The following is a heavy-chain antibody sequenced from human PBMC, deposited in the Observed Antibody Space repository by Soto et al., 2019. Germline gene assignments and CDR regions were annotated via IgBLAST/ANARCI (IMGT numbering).Heavy chain of an antibody. D-gene: IGHD1-26*01. Sequence: QVRLVESGGGVVQPGRSLRLSCAASGFIFSTYGMHWVRQAPGKGLQWVAVVSDDGYTTYYAESVKGRFTVSRDSSKITLYLQLSNLRIEDTAVYYCAREGHHVVGADAYSFDYWGQGTLVTVSS. CDR1: GFIFSTYG. CDR3: AREGHHVVGADAYSFDY. CDR2: VSDDGYTT. V-gene: IGHV3-30*03. J-gene: IGHJ4*02.